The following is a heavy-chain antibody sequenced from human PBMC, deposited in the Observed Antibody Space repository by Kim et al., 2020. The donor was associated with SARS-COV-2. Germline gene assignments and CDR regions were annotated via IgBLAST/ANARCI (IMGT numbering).Heavy chain of an antibody. V-gene: IGHV4-34*01. J-gene: IGHJ6*02. CDR3: ARRGVRGVIIRGGTMDV. Sequence: SETLSLTCAVYGGSFSGYYWSWIRQPPGKGLEWIGEINHSGSTNYNPSLKSRVTISVDTSKNQFSLKLSSVTAADTAVYYCARRGVRGVIIRGGTMDVWGQGTTVTVSS. D-gene: IGHD3-10*01. CDR1: GGSFSGYY. CDR2: INHSGST.